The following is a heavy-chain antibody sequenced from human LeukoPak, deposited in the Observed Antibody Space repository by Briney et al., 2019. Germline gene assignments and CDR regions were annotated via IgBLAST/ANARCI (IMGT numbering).Heavy chain of an antibody. J-gene: IGHJ6*02. D-gene: IGHD2-8*01. V-gene: IGHV1-69*13. CDR1: GGTFSSYA. CDR3: ARDGRIVLMQGSDYYYYGMDV. Sequence: GASVKVSCKASGGTFSSYAISWVRRAPGQGLEWMGGIIPIFGTAKYAQKFQGRVTITADESTSTAYMEPSSLRSEDTAVYYCARDGRIVLMQGSDYYYYGMDVWGQGTTVTVSS. CDR2: IIPIFGTA.